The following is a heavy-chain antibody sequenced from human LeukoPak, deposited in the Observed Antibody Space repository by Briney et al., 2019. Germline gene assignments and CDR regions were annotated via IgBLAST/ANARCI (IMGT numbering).Heavy chain of an antibody. CDR3: ARVNVCPRCHFDY. CDR1: GFSFRSYG. Sequence: GRSLRLSCAASGFSFRSYGMHWVRQAPGKGLEWVAVISYDGSNKYYADSVKGRFTISRDNAKNTLYLQMNSLRAEDTAVYYCARVNVCPRCHFDYWGQGTLVTVSS. D-gene: IGHD3-16*01. V-gene: IGHV3-30*03. J-gene: IGHJ4*02. CDR2: ISYDGSNK.